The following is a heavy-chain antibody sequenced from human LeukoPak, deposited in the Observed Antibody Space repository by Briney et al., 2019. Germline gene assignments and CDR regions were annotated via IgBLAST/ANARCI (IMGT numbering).Heavy chain of an antibody. CDR2: INPDGSST. J-gene: IGHJ4*02. D-gene: IGHD4-11*01. CDR1: GFTYRNYW. CDR3: VRGDNDFSGLPY. V-gene: IGHV3-74*01. Sequence: PGGSLRLSCATSGFTYRNYWMHWVRQDPGKGLGWVSRINPDGSSTNYADSVKGRFTISRDNAKSALYLQMNSLRVEDTAVYHCVRGDNDFSGLPYWGQGTLVTVSS.